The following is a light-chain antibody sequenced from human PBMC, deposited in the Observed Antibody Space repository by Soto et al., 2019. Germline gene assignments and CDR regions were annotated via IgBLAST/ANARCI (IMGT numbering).Light chain of an antibody. CDR2: AAS. CDR1: QSITTY. CDR3: LQSYDTPLT. J-gene: IGKJ4*01. Sequence: DIQMTQSPASLSALVGDRVTITCRASQSITTYLNWYQQKPGRVPKLLIYAASSLQSGVPSRFSGSGSGTDFSLTISSLQPEDFATYYCLQSYDTPLTFGGGTKV. V-gene: IGKV1-39*01.